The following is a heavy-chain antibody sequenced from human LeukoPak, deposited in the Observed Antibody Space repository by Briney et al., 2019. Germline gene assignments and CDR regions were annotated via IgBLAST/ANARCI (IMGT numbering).Heavy chain of an antibody. V-gene: IGHV3-23*01. Sequence: PGGSLRLSCAASGFTFSSYAMSWVRQAPGKGLEWVSAISGSGGSTYYADSVKGRFTISRDNSKNTLYLQMNSLRAEDTAVYYCAKPHYYDSSGYYYADYFDYWGQGTLVTVSS. CDR3: AKPHYYDSSGYYYADYFDY. J-gene: IGHJ4*02. CDR1: GFTFSSYA. D-gene: IGHD3-22*01. CDR2: ISGSGGST.